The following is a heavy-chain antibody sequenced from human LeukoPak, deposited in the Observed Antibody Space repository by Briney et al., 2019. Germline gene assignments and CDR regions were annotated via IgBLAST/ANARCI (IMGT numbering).Heavy chain of an antibody. D-gene: IGHD6-13*01. Sequence: PGGSLRLSCAASGFTFNNFAMNWVRQTPGKGLEWISAISASGYSTLYADSVKGRFTISRDNSKNTLYLQMNSLRAEDTAVYYCANQRVSSWYGDYYYYGMDVWGQGTTVTVSS. CDR3: ANQRVSSWYGDYYYYGMDV. J-gene: IGHJ6*02. CDR1: GFTFNNFA. V-gene: IGHV3-23*01. CDR2: ISASGYST.